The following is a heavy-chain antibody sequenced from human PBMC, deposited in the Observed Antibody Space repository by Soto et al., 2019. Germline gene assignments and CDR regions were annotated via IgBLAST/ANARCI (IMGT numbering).Heavy chain of an antibody. J-gene: IGHJ3*02. CDR2: INPATGAA. Sequence: QLHLVQSGAVVKKPGASVTVSCSASGYPVTAYYMHWVRQAPGRGLEWMGGINPATGAAKYTQTCQGGVTMTRDTSTSTVFMELSCLTSEDTAVFYCASGGGVGVAGSAAFDMWGQGTLVTVSS. V-gene: IGHV1-2*02. D-gene: IGHD3-3*01. CDR3: ASGGGVGVAGSAAFDM. CDR1: GYPVTAYY.